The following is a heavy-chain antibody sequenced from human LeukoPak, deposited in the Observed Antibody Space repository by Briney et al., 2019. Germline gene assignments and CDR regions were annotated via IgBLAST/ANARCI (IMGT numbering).Heavy chain of an antibody. CDR2: IYHSGST. V-gene: IGHV4-30-2*01. J-gene: IGHJ5*02. CDR3: ARGLKGYSSVDWFDP. Sequence: SQTLSLTCAVSGGSISSGGYSWSWIRLPPGKGLEWIGYIYHSGSTYYNPSLKSRVTISVDRSKNQFSLKLSSVTAADTAVYYCARGLKGYSSVDWFDPWGQGTLVTVSS. D-gene: IGHD6-25*01. CDR1: GGSISSGGYS.